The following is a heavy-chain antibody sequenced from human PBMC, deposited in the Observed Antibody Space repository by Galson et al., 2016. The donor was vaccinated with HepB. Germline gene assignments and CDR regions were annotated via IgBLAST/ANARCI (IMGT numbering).Heavy chain of an antibody. CDR1: GFTVSSNY. J-gene: IGHJ4*02. Sequence: SLRLSCAASGFTVSSNYMSWVRQAPGKGLEWVSVLYRGGDRYYADSVRGRFTISSDDSKNTLYLKMNSLSGEDTAVYYCAKGEDSGGHYANWGFDCWGQGTLVTVSS. D-gene: IGHD1-26*01. CDR3: AKGEDSGGHYANWGFDC. CDR2: LYRGGDR. V-gene: IGHV3-66*01.